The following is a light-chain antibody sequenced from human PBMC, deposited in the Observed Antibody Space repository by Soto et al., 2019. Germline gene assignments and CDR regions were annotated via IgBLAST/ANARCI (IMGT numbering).Light chain of an antibody. CDR3: GTWDNSLSAWV. CDR1: TSNIGSNS. J-gene: IGLJ3*02. CDR2: DNN. Sequence: QSVLTQPPSVSAAPGQRVTISCSGSTSNIGSNSVSWYQQLPGTAPKLLIYDNNQRPSGIPDGFSGSKSGTSATLDITGLQPGDEADYYCGTWDNSLSAWVFGGGTKVTVL. V-gene: IGLV1-51*01.